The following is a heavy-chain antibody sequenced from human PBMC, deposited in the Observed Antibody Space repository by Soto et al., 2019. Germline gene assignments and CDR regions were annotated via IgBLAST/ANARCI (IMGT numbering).Heavy chain of an antibody. CDR1: GFIPGMYA. CDR3: AKDSIMVSSSFNYFDF. D-gene: IGHD6-13*01. J-gene: IGHJ4*02. V-gene: IGHV3-23*01. CDR2: ISGSGGAT. Sequence: GGFLRLSCVVSGFIPGMYAMSWVRQAPGKGLEWVSVISGSGGATSNADSVNGRFTTSRDNSKNTLYLQMNSLSAEGTAIYYCAKDSIMVSSSFNYFDFWGQGALVTVSS.